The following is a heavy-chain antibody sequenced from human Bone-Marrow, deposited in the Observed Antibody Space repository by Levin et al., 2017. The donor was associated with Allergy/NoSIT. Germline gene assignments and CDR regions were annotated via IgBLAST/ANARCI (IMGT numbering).Heavy chain of an antibody. V-gene: IGHV2-5*02. CDR2: IYWDDDK. Sequence: SGPTLVKPPQTLTLTCTFSGFSLSTTGVGVAWIRQPPGKALEWLALIYWDDDKRYRPSLKSRLTVTKDTSRNQVVLRMTHMAPVDTATYYCAHTIASFGVVIPYGMDIWGQGTTVTVS. CDR3: AHTIASFGVVIPYGMDI. J-gene: IGHJ6*02. D-gene: IGHD3-3*01. CDR1: GFSLSTTGVG.